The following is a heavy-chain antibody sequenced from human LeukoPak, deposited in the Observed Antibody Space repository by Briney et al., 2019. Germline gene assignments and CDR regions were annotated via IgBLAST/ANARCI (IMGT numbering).Heavy chain of an antibody. Sequence: SETLSLTCSVSGGSIRSYYWSCIRQPPGKGLEYIGYIHHSGSTNNNPSLESRVTISIDTAKNQFSLKLNSVTAADTALYYCAAHRYSSGWYLGYWGQGTLVTVSS. CDR1: GGSIRSYY. CDR2: IHHSGST. D-gene: IGHD6-19*01. J-gene: IGHJ4*02. CDR3: AAHRYSSGWYLGY. V-gene: IGHV4-59*01.